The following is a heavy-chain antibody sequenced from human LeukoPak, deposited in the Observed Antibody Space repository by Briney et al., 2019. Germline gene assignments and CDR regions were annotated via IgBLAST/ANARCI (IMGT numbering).Heavy chain of an antibody. CDR1: GGSFSGYY. CDR2: INHSGST. CDR3: VRGVVVVAVSCHFDY. J-gene: IGHJ4*02. Sequence: SETLSLTCAVYGGSFSGYYWSWIRQPPGEGLEWIGEINHSGSTNYNPSLKSRVTISVDTSKNQFSLKLSSVTAADTAVYYCVRGVVVVAVSCHFDYWGQGTLVTVSS. V-gene: IGHV4-34*01. D-gene: IGHD2-15*01.